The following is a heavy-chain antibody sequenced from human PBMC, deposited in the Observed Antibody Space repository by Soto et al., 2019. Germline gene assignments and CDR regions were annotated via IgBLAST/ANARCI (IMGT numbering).Heavy chain of an antibody. CDR2: ISSNGGST. D-gene: IGHD2-15*01. J-gene: IGHJ3*02. CDR3: ARSQTEKEYCSGGSCYPEGAFDI. Sequence: PGGSLRLSCAASGFTFSSYAMHWVRQAPGKGLEYVSAISSNGGSTYYANSVEGRFTISRDNSKNTLYLQMGSLRAEDMAVYYCARSQTEKEYCSGGSCYPEGAFDIWGQGTMVTVSS. CDR1: GFTFSSYA. V-gene: IGHV3-64*01.